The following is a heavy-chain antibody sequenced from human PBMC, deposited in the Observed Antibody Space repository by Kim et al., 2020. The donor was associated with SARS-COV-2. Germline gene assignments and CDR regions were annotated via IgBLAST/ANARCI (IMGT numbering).Heavy chain of an antibody. Sequence: GGSLRLSCAASGFPFSTRAMRWVRQAPGKGLEWVSSISGGSTKKYYADSVKGRFTISRDNSKNTLDLQMNSLTAEDTALYYCVKAIASGYSQGDWGKGTL. D-gene: IGHD5-18*01. V-gene: IGHV3-23*01. CDR2: ISGGSTKK. CDR3: VKAIASGYSQGD. CDR1: GFPFSTRA. J-gene: IGHJ4*02.